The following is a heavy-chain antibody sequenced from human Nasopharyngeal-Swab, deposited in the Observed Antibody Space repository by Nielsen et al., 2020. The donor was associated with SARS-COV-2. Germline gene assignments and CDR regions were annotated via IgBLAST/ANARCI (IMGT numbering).Heavy chain of an antibody. CDR2: LIENGVDT. Sequence: GGSLRLSCVASGFPFSSHAMSWVRQAPGKGLEWVSGLIENGVDTYYAESVKGRFTVSRDNSKNTLYLQMNSLRAEDTAVYYCAKGTWLVQYFDYWGQGTLVTVSS. CDR1: GFPFSSHA. J-gene: IGHJ4*02. V-gene: IGHV3-23*01. D-gene: IGHD6-19*01. CDR3: AKGTWLVQYFDY.